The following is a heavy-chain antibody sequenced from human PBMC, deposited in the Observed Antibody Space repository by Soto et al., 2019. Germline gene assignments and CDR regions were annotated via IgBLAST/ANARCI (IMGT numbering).Heavy chain of an antibody. D-gene: IGHD1-26*01. Sequence: SVKVSCKASGGTFSSYAISWVRQAPGQGLEWMGGIIPIFGTANYAQRFQGRVTITADESTSTAYMELSSLRPEDTAVYYCARGLVGGVGYWGQGTLVTVSS. CDR1: GGTFSSYA. CDR2: IIPIFGTA. J-gene: IGHJ4*02. V-gene: IGHV1-69*13. CDR3: ARGLVGGVGY.